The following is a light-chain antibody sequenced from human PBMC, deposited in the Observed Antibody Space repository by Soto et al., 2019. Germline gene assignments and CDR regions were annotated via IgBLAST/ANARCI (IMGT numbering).Light chain of an antibody. CDR2: GAS. CDR1: ESVSSN. J-gene: IGKJ4*01. Sequence: EIVMTQSPATLSVSPGERATLSCRASESVSSNLAWYQQKPGQAPRLLIYGASARATGIPVRFSGSGSGTEFTLTISSLQSEDFAVYYCQQYNSWPLTFGGGTKVEIK. V-gene: IGKV3-15*01. CDR3: QQYNSWPLT.